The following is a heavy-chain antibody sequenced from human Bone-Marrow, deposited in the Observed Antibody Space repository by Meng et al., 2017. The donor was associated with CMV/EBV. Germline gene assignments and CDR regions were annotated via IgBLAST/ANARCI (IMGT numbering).Heavy chain of an antibody. CDR2: INHSGST. V-gene: IGHV4-34*01. D-gene: IGHD2-2*01. CDR1: GFTFSSYS. Sequence: GSLRLSCAASGFTFSSYSMNWVRQAPGKGLEWIGEINHSGSTNYNPSLKSRVTISVDTSKNQFSLKLSSVTAADTAVYYCARAVVYCSSTSCYLNWFDPWGQGTLVTVSS. J-gene: IGHJ5*02. CDR3: ARAVVYCSSTSCYLNWFDP.